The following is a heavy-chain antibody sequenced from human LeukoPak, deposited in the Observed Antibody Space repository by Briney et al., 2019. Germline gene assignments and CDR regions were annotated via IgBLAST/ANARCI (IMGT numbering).Heavy chain of an antibody. Sequence: SETLSLTCAVYGGSFSGYYWSWIRHPPGKGLEWIGEINHSGSTNYNPSLKSRVTISVDTSKNQFSLKLSSVTAADTAVYYCARGRKHSRDFDYWGQGTLVTVSS. CDR3: ARGRKHSRDFDY. D-gene: IGHD3-22*01. J-gene: IGHJ4*02. V-gene: IGHV4-34*01. CDR1: GGSFSGYY. CDR2: INHSGST.